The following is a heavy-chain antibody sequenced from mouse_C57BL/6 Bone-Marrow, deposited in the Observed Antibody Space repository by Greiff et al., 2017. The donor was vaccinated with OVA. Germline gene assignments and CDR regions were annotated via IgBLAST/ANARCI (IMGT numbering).Heavy chain of an antibody. CDR1: GYTFTSYG. CDR3: ARWSYYDYDFAMDY. D-gene: IGHD2-4*01. CDR2: IYPRSGNT. J-gene: IGHJ4*01. V-gene: IGHV1-81*01. Sequence: VQLQQSGAELARPGASVKLSCKASGYTFTSYGISWVKQRTGQGLEWIGEIYPRSGNTYYNEKFKGKATLTADKSSSTAYMELRSLTSEDSAVEFCARWSYYDYDFAMDYWGQGTSVTVSS.